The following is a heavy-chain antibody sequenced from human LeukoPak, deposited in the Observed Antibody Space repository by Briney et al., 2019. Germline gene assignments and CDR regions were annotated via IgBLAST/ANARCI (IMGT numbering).Heavy chain of an antibody. Sequence: GGSLRLSCAASGFTFSSYAMHWVRQAPGKGLEWVAVISYDGSNKYYADSVKGRSTISRDNSKNTLYLQTNSLRAEDTAVYYCARDRSTPYGMDVWGQGTTVTVSS. CDR2: ISYDGSNK. V-gene: IGHV3-30-3*01. CDR3: ARDRSTPYGMDV. D-gene: IGHD2-2*01. J-gene: IGHJ6*02. CDR1: GFTFSSYA.